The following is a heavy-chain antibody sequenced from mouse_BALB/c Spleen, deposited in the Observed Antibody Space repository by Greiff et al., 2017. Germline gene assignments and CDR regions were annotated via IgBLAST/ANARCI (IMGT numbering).Heavy chain of an antibody. CDR2: ISYSGST. CDR1: GYSITSDYA. J-gene: IGHJ2*01. D-gene: IGHD2-10*02. V-gene: IGHV3-2*02. Sequence: EVQLQQSGPGLVKPSQSLSLTCTVTGYSITSDYAWNWIRQFPGNKLEWMGYISYSGSTSYNPSLKSRISITRDTSKNQFFLQLNSVTTEDTATYYCARSIYYWGQGTTRTVSS. CDR3: ARSIYY.